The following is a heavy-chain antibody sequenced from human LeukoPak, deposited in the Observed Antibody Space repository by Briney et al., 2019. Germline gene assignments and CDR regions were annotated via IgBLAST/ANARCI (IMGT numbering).Heavy chain of an antibody. V-gene: IGHV3-23*01. CDR1: GFTFSSYA. J-gene: IGHJ6*02. Sequence: GGSLRLSCAASGFTFSSYAMSWVRQAPGKGLEWVSAISGSGGSTYYADSVKGRFTISRDSSKNTLYLQMNSLRAEDTAVYYCANQDRDYYYYGMDVWGQGTTVTVSS. CDR2: ISGSGGST. D-gene: IGHD1-14*01. CDR3: ANQDRDYYYYGMDV.